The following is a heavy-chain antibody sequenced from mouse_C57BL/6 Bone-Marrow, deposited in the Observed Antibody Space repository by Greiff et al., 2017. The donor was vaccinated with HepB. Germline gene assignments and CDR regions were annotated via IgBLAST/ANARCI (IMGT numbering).Heavy chain of an antibody. CDR1: GYTFTDYY. V-gene: IGHV1-26*01. J-gene: IGHJ3*01. D-gene: IGHD1-1*01. Sequence: VQLQQSGPELVKPGASVKISCKASGYTFTDYYMNWVKQSHGKSLEWIGDINPNNGGTSYNQKFKGKATLTVDKSSSTAYMELRSLTSEDSAVYYCARMVYYYGSSYGWFAYWGQGTLVTVSA. CDR2: INPNNGGT. CDR3: ARMVYYYGSSYGWFAY.